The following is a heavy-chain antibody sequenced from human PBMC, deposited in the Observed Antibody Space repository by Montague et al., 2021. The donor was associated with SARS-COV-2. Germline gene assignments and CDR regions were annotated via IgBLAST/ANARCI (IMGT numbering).Heavy chain of an antibody. D-gene: IGHD3-9*01. CDR2: INQDGTS. Sequence: SETLSLTCAVSRGSFSNYYWTWVRQAPGKGLIWIGEINQDGTSNYNPSLKSRVTLSIDTPKNQISLKVTSVTAGDTAVYYCARARPVRMTMRHFERTSSGALDMWGQGTPVIVSS. CDR3: ARARPVRMTMRHFERTSSGALDM. CDR1: RGSFSNYY. V-gene: IGHV4-34*01. J-gene: IGHJ3*02.